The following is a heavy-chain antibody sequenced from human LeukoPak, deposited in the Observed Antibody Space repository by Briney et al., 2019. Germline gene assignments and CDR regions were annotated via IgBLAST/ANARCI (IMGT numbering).Heavy chain of an antibody. J-gene: IGHJ4*02. D-gene: IGHD3-10*01. V-gene: IGHV3-30-3*01. CDR3: AQDSWGLWFGDNIRR. CDR1: GFTFCSYT. CDR2: ISYDGSNG. Sequence: GRSLRLSCAASGFTFCSYTLHWVREAPGKGLEWVAVISYDGSNGYYADSVKGRFIISRDNSKDTLYLQMNSLKSEDTAVYYCAQDSWGLWFGDNIRRGGQGTLVTVSS.